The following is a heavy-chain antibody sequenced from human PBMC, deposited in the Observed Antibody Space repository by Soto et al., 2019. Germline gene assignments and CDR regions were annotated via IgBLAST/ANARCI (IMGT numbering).Heavy chain of an antibody. D-gene: IGHD1-26*01. CDR3: ARDLVRLGSSDAFDV. J-gene: IGHJ3*01. CDR1: GGSIKNYY. Sequence: SETLSLTCTVSGGSIKNYYWSWVRQPAGKGLEWIGRIYTSGSSKYNPSLKSRVTLSVDTSNNQVSLTLRSVTAADTAVYFCARDLVRLGSSDAFDVWGQGTVVT. CDR2: IYTSGSS. V-gene: IGHV4-4*07.